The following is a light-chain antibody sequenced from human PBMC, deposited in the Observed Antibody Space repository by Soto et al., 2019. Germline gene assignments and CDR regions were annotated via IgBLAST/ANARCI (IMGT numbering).Light chain of an antibody. CDR3: LQGYNYPYT. CDR2: AAS. CDR1: QGIRND. V-gene: IGKV1-6*01. Sequence: AIQMTQSPSSLSASVGDRVTITCRARQGIRNDLGWYQQKPGKAPKLLLYAASSLQSGVPSRFSGSGSGTDFTLTISSLQPEDVATYYCLQGYNYPYTFGQGTKLEIK. J-gene: IGKJ2*01.